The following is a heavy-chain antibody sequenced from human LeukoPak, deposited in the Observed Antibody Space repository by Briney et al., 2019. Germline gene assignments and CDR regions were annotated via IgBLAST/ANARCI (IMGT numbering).Heavy chain of an antibody. D-gene: IGHD5-12*01. CDR3: VRGHSINNYHYGMDV. CDR2: ISSNGRSP. CDR1: GFTFSNFA. J-gene: IGHJ6*02. V-gene: IGHV3-64*02. Sequence: GGSLRLSCAASGFTFSNFAMHWVRHAPGKGLEYVSTISSNGRSPYYADSVKDRFTISRDSSKNTLYLQMGSLRPEDMAVYYCVRGHSINNYHYGMDVWGQGTTVIVSS.